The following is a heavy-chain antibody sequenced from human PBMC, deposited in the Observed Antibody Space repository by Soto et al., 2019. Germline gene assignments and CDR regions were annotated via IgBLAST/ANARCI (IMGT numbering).Heavy chain of an antibody. CDR3: ARSRVLEWLRHYYYGMDV. CDR1: GGSISSYY. D-gene: IGHD3-3*01. Sequence: SETLSLTCTVSGGSISSYYWSWVRQPAGKGLEWIGRIYTSGSTNYNPSLKSRVTMSVDTSKNQFSLKLSSVTAADTAVYYCARSRVLEWLRHYYYGMDVWGQGTTVTVSS. V-gene: IGHV4-4*07. J-gene: IGHJ6*02. CDR2: IYTSGST.